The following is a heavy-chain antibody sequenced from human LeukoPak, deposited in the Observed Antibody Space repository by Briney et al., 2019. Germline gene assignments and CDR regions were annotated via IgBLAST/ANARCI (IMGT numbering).Heavy chain of an antibody. D-gene: IGHD1-26*01. Sequence: SETLSLTCTVSGGSVGSAGYYLSWIRPPPGGGLGWIGYIYYIRNTNYNPSLKSRVTMSLDPSKNQFSLKLDSVTAADTAVYYCARTQSQSGSYRYYFGYWGQGTLVTVSS. V-gene: IGHV4-61*08. J-gene: IGHJ4*02. CDR3: ARTQSQSGSYRYYFGY. CDR1: GGSVGSAGYY. CDR2: IYYIRNT.